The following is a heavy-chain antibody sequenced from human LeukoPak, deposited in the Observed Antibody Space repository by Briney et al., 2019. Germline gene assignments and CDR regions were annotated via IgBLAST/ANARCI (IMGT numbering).Heavy chain of an antibody. J-gene: IGHJ4*02. CDR2: ISSTSAYT. V-gene: IGHV3-21*01. CDR3: ARGGTGAFDF. Sequence: PGGSLRLSCAASGFTFSSYSMNWVRQAPGKGLEWVSSISSTSAYTNYADSVKGRFTISRDNANNSLYLQMNGLRAEDTAIYYCARGGTGAFDFWGQGTLVTVSS. CDR1: GFTFSSYS. D-gene: IGHD2-8*02.